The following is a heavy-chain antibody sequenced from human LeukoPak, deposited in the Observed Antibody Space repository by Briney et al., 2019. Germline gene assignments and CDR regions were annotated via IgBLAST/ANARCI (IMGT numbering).Heavy chain of an antibody. CDR2: IYYSGST. CDR3: ARVGVEVFWYFDL. CDR1: GGSISSYY. J-gene: IGHJ2*01. V-gene: IGHV4-59*01. D-gene: IGHD5/OR15-5a*01. Sequence: SETLSLTCTVSGGSISSYYWSWIRQPPGKGLEWIGYIYYSGSTNYNPSLKSRVTISVDTSKNQFSLKLSSVTAADTAVYYCARVGVEVFWYFDLWGRGTLVTVSS.